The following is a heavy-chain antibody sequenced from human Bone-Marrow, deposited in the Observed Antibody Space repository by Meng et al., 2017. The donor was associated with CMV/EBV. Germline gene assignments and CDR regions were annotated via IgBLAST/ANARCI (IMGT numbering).Heavy chain of an antibody. V-gene: IGHV3-20*03. D-gene: IGHD4-11*01. Sequence: CTFEEYGMSGVGQVAGKGMEWVYGVKWNGGRTDNTDTVKGRFNISRDNDKNSLYLQMHRLRAEDTALYYCVRGGTITTGHWFDPWGQGTLVTVSS. J-gene: IGHJ5*02. CDR3: VRGGTITTGHWFDP. CDR2: VKWNGGRT. CDR1: CTFEEYG.